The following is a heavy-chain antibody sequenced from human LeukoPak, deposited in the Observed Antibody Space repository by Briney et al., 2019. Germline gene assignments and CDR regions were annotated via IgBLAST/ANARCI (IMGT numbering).Heavy chain of an antibody. CDR3: ARAGLQYEHSI. CDR1: GYSISSGYY. CDR2: IYHSGST. V-gene: IGHV4-38-2*02. J-gene: IGHJ4*02. Sequence: SETLFLTCTVFGYSISSGYYWGWIRQPPGKGLEWIGSIYHSGSTYYNPSLKSRVTISVDTSKNQFSLKLSSVTAADTAVYYCARAGLQYEHSIWGQGTLVTVSS. D-gene: IGHD4-11*01.